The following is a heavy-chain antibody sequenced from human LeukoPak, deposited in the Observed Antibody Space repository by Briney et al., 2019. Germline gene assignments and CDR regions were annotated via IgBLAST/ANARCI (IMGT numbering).Heavy chain of an antibody. CDR3: AREGERNNWFDP. J-gene: IGHJ5*02. V-gene: IGHV4-59*11. CDR1: GGSISSHY. D-gene: IGHD1-26*01. CDR2: IYYSGST. Sequence: SETLSLTCTVSGGSISSHYWSWIRQPPGKGLEWIGYIYYSGSTNYNPSLKSRVTISVDTSKNQFSLKLSSVTAADTAVYYCAREGERNNWFDPWGQGTLVTVSS.